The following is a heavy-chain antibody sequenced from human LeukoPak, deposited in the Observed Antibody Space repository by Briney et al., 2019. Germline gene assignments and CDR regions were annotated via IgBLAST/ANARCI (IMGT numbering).Heavy chain of an antibody. Sequence: GGSLRLSCAASGFTFSSYAMHWVRQAPGKGLEWVAVISYDGSNKYYADSVKGRFTISGDNSKNTLYLQMNSLRAEDTAVYYCARGVLGYYDSSGFDYWGQGTLVTVSS. D-gene: IGHD3-22*01. CDR1: GFTFSSYA. V-gene: IGHV3-30*04. CDR2: ISYDGSNK. J-gene: IGHJ4*02. CDR3: ARGVLGYYDSSGFDY.